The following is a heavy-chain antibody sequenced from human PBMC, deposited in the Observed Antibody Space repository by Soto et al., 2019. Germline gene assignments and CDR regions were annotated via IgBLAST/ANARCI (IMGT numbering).Heavy chain of an antibody. Sequence: QVQLLESCPTLVKPSETLSLTFTVSGGSIRSYCWNWIRQPPGEGLEWLGCICNSGTTNYNPSLKGPVAISIDTQKNQFAVQLSSVTVSDTAFYYCAGVGSIVVATRRLMAVWVKGTTVTVSS. V-gene: IGHV4-59*03. CDR1: GGSIRSYC. D-gene: IGHD3-22*01. J-gene: IGHJ6*03. CDR2: ICNSGTT. CDR3: AGVGSIVVATRRLMAV.